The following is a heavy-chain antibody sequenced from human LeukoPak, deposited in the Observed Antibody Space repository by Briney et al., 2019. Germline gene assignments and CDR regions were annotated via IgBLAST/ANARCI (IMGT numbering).Heavy chain of an antibody. J-gene: IGHJ4*02. CDR1: GFTFSDYY. CDR3: ARDLSSGWYRGFDY. CDR2: ISSSGSTI. D-gene: IGHD6-19*01. Sequence: PAGSLRLSCAASGFTFSDYYMSWIRQAPGKGLEWVSYISSSGSTIYYADSVKGRFTISRDNAKNSLYLQMNSLRAEDTAVYYCARDLSSGWYRGFDYWGQGTLVTVSS. V-gene: IGHV3-11*01.